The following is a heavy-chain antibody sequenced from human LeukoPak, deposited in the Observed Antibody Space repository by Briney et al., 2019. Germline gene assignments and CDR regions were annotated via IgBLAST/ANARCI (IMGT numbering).Heavy chain of an antibody. V-gene: IGHV3-74*01. J-gene: IGHJ4*02. CDR2: INTDGSST. CDR3: ARDRMASLDY. Sequence: GGSLRLSCAASGFSFSNCSMNWVRQAPGKGLLWVSRINTDGSSTGYADSVKGRFTISRDNANNTVYLQMNSLRAEDTAVYYCARDRMASLDYWGQGTLVTVSS. D-gene: IGHD5-24*01. CDR1: GFSFSNCS.